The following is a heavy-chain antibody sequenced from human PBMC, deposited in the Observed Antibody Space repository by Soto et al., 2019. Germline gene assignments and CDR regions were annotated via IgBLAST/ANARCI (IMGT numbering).Heavy chain of an antibody. Sequence: SETLSLTCAVYGGSFSGYDWSWIRQPPGKGLEWIGEINHSGSTNYNPSLKSRVTISVDTSKNQFSLKLSSVTAADTAVYYCARGLRDSLNYDFWSGYYTGHYYYYYGMDVWGQGTTVT. CDR1: GGSFSGYD. V-gene: IGHV4-34*01. D-gene: IGHD3-3*01. J-gene: IGHJ6*02. CDR2: INHSGST. CDR3: ARGLRDSLNYDFWSGYYTGHYYYYYGMDV.